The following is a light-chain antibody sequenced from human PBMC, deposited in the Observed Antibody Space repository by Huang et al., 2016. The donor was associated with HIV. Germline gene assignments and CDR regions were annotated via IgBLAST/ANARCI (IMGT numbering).Light chain of an antibody. Sequence: EIVMTQSPATLSVSPGERATLSCRASQSVSSNFAWYQQKPGQAPRLLIYGASTRATGIPARFSGSGSGTEFTLTISSLQSEDFAVYYCQQYNNWPPGLFGQGTKVEIK. CDR2: GAS. J-gene: IGKJ1*01. CDR1: QSVSSN. V-gene: IGKV3-15*01. CDR3: QQYNNWPPGL.